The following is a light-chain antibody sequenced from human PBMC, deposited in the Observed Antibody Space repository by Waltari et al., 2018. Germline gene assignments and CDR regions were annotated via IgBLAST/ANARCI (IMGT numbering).Light chain of an antibody. V-gene: IGLV1-47*01. CDR3: AAWDDSLSRWL. Sequence: QSVLTQPPSASGTPGQRVTISCSGRSSNIGSNYVNLYQHVPGAAPKLLIYRNNQRPSGVPDRFSGSKSGTSASLAISGLRSEDEADYYCAAWDDSLSRWLLGGGTKLTVL. CDR2: RNN. J-gene: IGLJ3*02. CDR1: SSNIGSNY.